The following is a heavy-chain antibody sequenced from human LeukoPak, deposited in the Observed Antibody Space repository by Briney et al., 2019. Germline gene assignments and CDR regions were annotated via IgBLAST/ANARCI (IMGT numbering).Heavy chain of an antibody. V-gene: IGHV3-7*01. CDR2: IAQDGREK. CDR1: TFTFSNSW. Sequence: GGSLRLSCVASTFTFSNSWMSWVRQVPGKGLEWVANIAQDGREKNYVDSVKGRFTMSRDNAKNALYLQMNSLRAEDTAVYYCARAGYDFWSGSEGTFEYWGQGTLVTVSS. CDR3: ARAGYDFWSGSEGTFEY. J-gene: IGHJ4*02. D-gene: IGHD3-3*01.